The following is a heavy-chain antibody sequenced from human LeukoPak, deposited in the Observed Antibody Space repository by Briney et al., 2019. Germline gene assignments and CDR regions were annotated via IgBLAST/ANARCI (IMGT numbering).Heavy chain of an antibody. J-gene: IGHJ4*02. CDR1: GGSISSSRYY. D-gene: IGHD4-17*01. V-gene: IGHV4-39*07. CDR3: ASRTTVTSYPLDDY. CDR2: IHYSGST. Sequence: SETLSLTCTVSGGSISSSRYYWGWIRQPPGKGLEWIGNIHYSGSTTYNPSLKSRITISVDTSKNLFSLKLNSVTAADTAAYYCASRTTVTSYPLDDYWGQGTLVTVSS.